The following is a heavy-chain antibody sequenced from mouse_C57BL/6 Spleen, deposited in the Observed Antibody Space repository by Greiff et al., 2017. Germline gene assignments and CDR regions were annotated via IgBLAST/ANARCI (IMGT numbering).Heavy chain of an antibody. CDR1: GFTFSDYG. J-gene: IGHJ2*01. V-gene: IGHV5-17*01. CDR3: ARPHWDESYYFDY. D-gene: IGHD4-1*01. Sequence: EVQVVESGGGLVKPGGSLKLSCAASGFTFSDYGMHWVRQAPEKGLEWVAYISSGSSTIYYADTVKGRFTISRDNAKNTLFLQMTSLRSEDTAMYYGARPHWDESYYFDYWGQGTTLTVSS. CDR2: ISSGSSTI.